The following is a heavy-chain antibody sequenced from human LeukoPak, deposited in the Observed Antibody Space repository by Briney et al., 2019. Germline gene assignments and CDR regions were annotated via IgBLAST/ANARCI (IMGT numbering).Heavy chain of an antibody. CDR3: ARVGSGYDWDY. J-gene: IGHJ4*02. D-gene: IGHD5-12*01. V-gene: IGHV4-38-2*02. Sequence: SETLSLTCIVSGFSISSGYFWGWIRQTPRKGLEWIGNIYQTGSTYYNPPLKSRVTLSVDTSKNQFSLRLTSVTAADTAVYYCARVGSGYDWDYWGQGTLVTVSS. CDR1: GFSISSGYF. CDR2: IYQTGST.